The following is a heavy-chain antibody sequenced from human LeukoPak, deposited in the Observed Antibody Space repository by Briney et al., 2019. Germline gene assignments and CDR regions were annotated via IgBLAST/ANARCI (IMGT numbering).Heavy chain of an antibody. CDR3: ARVWELSDAFDI. CDR2: IYYSVST. Sequence: SETLSLTCTVSGGSISSSSYYWGWIRQPPGKGLEWIGSIYYSVSTPYNPSLKSRVTISLDTSKTQFSVKLSSVTAADAAVYYCARVWELSDAFDIWGQGTMVTVSS. J-gene: IGHJ3*02. D-gene: IGHD1-26*01. CDR1: GGSISSSSYY. V-gene: IGHV4-39*07.